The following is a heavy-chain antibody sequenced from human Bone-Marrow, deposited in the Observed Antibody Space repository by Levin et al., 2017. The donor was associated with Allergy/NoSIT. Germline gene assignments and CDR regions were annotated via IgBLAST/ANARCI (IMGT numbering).Heavy chain of an antibody. D-gene: IGHD6-13*01. J-gene: IGHJ5*01. V-gene: IGHV4-61*02. CDR3: ARDETFNSWHVGWFDS. Sequence: SQTLSLTCTVSGDSINNTHHYWRWIRQPAGKGLEWIGRMFAGGAATYNRSLRSRVTIAIDTSKNQFSMKLTSVTAADTAVYYSARDETFNSWHVGWFDSCGQGTLVTVSS. CDR1: GDSINNTHHY. CDR2: MFAGGAA.